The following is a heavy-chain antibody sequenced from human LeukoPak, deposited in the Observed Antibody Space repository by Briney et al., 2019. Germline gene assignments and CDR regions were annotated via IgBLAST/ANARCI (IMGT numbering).Heavy chain of an antibody. Sequence: GGSLRLSCAASGFTFSSYGMHCVRQAPGKGLDWVAVIWYDGVNKYYADSVKGRFTISRDNSKNTLYLQMNSLRAEDTALYYCARHGSGYYFFDYWGQGTLVTVSS. D-gene: IGHD3-3*01. CDR1: GFTFSSYG. CDR3: ARHGSGYYFFDY. CDR2: IWYDGVNK. V-gene: IGHV3-33*01. J-gene: IGHJ4*02.